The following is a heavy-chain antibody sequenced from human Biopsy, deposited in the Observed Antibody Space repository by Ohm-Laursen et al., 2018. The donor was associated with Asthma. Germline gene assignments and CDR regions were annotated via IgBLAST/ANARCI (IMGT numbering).Heavy chain of an antibody. D-gene: IGHD6-13*01. CDR1: GYTFIGCH. J-gene: IGHJ5*02. V-gene: IGHV1-2*06. CDR2: INPNSGGT. CDR3: ARGQKSAGDRWFDP. Sequence: ASVKVSCKASGYTFIGCHIHWMRQAPGQGLEWMGRINPNSGGTNYAQKFQGRVTMTRDTSISTAYMEASRLRPDDTAVYYCARGQKSAGDRWFDPWGQGTLVTVSS.